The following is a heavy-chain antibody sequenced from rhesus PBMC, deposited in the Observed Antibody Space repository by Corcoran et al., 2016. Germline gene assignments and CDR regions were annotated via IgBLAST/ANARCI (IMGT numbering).Heavy chain of an antibody. CDR3: SRGLYSGYTMYYFDY. D-gene: IGHD5-24*01. CDR2: IYGISKST. V-gene: IGHV4S10*01. CDR1: GGSISDSYR. Sequence: QVQLQESGPGVVKPSETLSLTCAVSGGSISDSYRWSWNRQHPGKGLEWIGYIYGISKSTNPYPTHKSRVTISNYTSKTHFSLKLSSVTAADTAVYYCSRGLYSGYTMYYFDYWGQGVLVTVSS. J-gene: IGHJ4*01.